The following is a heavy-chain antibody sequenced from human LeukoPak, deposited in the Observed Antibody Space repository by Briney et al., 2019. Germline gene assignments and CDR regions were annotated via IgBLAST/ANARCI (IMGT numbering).Heavy chain of an antibody. V-gene: IGHV3-23*01. J-gene: IGHJ4*02. CDR2: ISTGGSR. CDR1: GFTFSSYA. Sequence: GGSLRLSCAASGFTFSSYAMSWVRQAPGKGLEWVSGISTGGSRYYADSVKGRFSISRDNSKNTLYLQMNSPGVEDTAVYYCAKVLSRQYGSGSYPFDYWGQGTLVTVSS. D-gene: IGHD3-10*01. CDR3: AKVLSRQYGSGSYPFDY.